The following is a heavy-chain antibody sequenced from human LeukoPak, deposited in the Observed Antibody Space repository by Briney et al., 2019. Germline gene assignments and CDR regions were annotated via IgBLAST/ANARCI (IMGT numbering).Heavy chain of an antibody. CDR1: GGSISSYY. CDR2: INHSGST. D-gene: IGHD6-19*01. Sequence: PSETLSLTCTVSGGSISSYYWSWIRQPPGKGLEWIGEINHSGSTNYNPSLKSRVTISVDTSKNQFSLKLSSVTAADTAVYYCARAGGQWLVPGFDYWGQGTLVTVSS. CDR3: ARAGGQWLVPGFDY. J-gene: IGHJ4*02. V-gene: IGHV4-34*01.